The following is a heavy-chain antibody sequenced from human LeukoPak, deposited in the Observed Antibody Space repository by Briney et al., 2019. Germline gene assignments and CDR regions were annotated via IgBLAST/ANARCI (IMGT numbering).Heavy chain of an antibody. Sequence: PGGSLRLSCAASGFTFSSYWMSWVRQGPGKGLEWVATIKQDGSEKYYVDSVKGRFTISRDNTKNIMYLEMNSLRADDTAVYFCARDSTWLLDYWGQGTLITVSS. CDR1: GFTFSSYW. V-gene: IGHV3-7*03. CDR2: IKQDGSEK. CDR3: ARDSTWLLDY. J-gene: IGHJ4*02. D-gene: IGHD6-19*01.